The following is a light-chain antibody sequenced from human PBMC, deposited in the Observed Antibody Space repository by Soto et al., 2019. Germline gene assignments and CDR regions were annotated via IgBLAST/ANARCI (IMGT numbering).Light chain of an antibody. V-gene: IGLV1-44*01. Sequence: QAVVTQPPSASGTPGQRVTISCSGSSSNIGSNTVNWYQLLPGTAPKVLIYSNNQRPSGVPDRFSGSKSGTSASLAISGLQSEDEADYYCAAWDDSLNGGVFGGGTKLTVL. CDR1: SSNIGSNT. J-gene: IGLJ3*02. CDR3: AAWDDSLNGGV. CDR2: SNN.